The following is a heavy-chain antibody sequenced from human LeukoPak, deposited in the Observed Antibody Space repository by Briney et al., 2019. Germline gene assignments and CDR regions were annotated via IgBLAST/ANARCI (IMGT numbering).Heavy chain of an antibody. Sequence: PPETLSLTCTVSGGSISSYYWSWIRQPPGKGLEWIGYIYYSGSTNYNPSLKSRVTISVDTSKNQFSLKLSSVTAADTAVYYCASYCSSTSCHGFQHWGQGTLVTVSS. J-gene: IGHJ1*01. CDR3: ASYCSSTSCHGFQH. CDR2: IYYSGST. CDR1: GGSISSYY. D-gene: IGHD2-2*01. V-gene: IGHV4-59*01.